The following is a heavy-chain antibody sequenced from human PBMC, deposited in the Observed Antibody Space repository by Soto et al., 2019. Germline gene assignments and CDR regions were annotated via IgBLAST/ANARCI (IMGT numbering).Heavy chain of an antibody. Sequence: GGSLRLSCAASGFTLSSYAMSWVRQAPGKGLEWVSAISGSGGSTYYADSVKGRFTISRDNSKNTLYLQMNSLRAEDTAVYYCAKEVIYYYDSSGYSYGRLDAFDIWGQGTMVTVSS. J-gene: IGHJ3*02. CDR3: AKEVIYYYDSSGYSYGRLDAFDI. D-gene: IGHD3-22*01. CDR2: ISGSGGST. V-gene: IGHV3-23*01. CDR1: GFTLSSYA.